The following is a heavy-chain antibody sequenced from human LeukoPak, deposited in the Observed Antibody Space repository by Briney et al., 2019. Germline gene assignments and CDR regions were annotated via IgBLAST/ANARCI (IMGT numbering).Heavy chain of an antibody. V-gene: IGHV3-23*01. CDR2: ISGSGCST. D-gene: IGHD3-16*02. Sequence: PGGSLRLSCAASGFTFSSYAMSWLRQAPGKGLEWVTAISGSGCSTYYADSVKGRFTISRDNSKNTLYLQMNSLRAEDTAVYYCAKVSLMITFGGVINPYYFDYWGQGTLVTVSS. CDR1: GFTFSSYA. J-gene: IGHJ4*02. CDR3: AKVSLMITFGGVINPYYFDY.